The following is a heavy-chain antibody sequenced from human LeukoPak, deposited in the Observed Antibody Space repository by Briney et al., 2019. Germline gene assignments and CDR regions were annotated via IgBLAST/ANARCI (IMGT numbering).Heavy chain of an antibody. D-gene: IGHD2-21*02. V-gene: IGHV3-64D*09. Sequence: PGGSLRLSCSASGFTFSSYDMYWLRQAPGKGLEYVSAISSNGGNTYYADSVKGRFTISRDNSKNTLYLQMSSLRTEDTAIYYCVKAITVSANFDCWGQGTLVTVSS. CDR3: VKAITVSANFDC. CDR1: GFTFSSYD. J-gene: IGHJ4*02. CDR2: ISSNGGNT.